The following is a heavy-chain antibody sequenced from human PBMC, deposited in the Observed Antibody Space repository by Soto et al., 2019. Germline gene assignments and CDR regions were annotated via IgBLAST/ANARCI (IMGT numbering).Heavy chain of an antibody. J-gene: IGHJ6*02. D-gene: IGHD4-17*01. CDR3: ARDLYGDYWHYGMDV. CDR1: GGTFSSYA. V-gene: IGHV1-69*13. Sequence: SVKVSCKASGGTFSSYAISWVRQAPGQGLEWMGGIIPIFGTANYAQKFQGRVTITADESTSTAYMELSSLRSEDTAVYYCARDLYGDYWHYGMDVWGQGTTVTVSS. CDR2: IIPIFGTA.